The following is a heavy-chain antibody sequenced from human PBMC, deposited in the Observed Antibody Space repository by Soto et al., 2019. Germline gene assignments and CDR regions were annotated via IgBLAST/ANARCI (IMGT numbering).Heavy chain of an antibody. CDR2: IKQDGSEK. V-gene: IGHV3-7*01. D-gene: IGHD3-10*01. CDR1: GFTFSSYW. J-gene: IGHJ5*02. Sequence: EVQLVESGGGLVQPGGSLRLSCAASGFTFSSYWMSLVRQAPGKGLEWVANIKQDGSEKYYVDSVKGRFTISRDNAKNSLYLQMNSLRAEDTAVYYCARETMGNWFDPWGQGTLVTVSS. CDR3: ARETMGNWFDP.